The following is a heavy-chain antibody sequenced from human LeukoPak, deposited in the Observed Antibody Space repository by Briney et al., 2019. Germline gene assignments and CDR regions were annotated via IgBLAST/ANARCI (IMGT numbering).Heavy chain of an antibody. Sequence: PGGSLRLSCAASGFTFSSYAMHWVRQAPGKGLEWVAVISYDGSNQYYADSVKGRFAISRDNSKNTLYLEMNSLRPEDTGVYYCARDAGYSSGWTYYFYGMDVWGQGTTVTVSS. J-gene: IGHJ6*02. CDR3: ARDAGYSSGWTYYFYGMDV. CDR2: ISYDGSNQ. D-gene: IGHD6-19*01. V-gene: IGHV3-30*09. CDR1: GFTFSSYA.